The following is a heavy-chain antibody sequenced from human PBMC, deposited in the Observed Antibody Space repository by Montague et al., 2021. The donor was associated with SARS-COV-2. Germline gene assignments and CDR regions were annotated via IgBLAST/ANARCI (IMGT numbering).Heavy chain of an antibody. CDR2: TYYRSEWYN. Sequence: CAISGDSVSSHIATWNWIRQSPSRGLEWLGRTYYRSEWYNDYAVSVKSRVIINPDTSNNRISLQLNSVTPEDTAVYYCARAYCGGDCYFYWYFDLWGRGTLFTVPS. V-gene: IGHV6-1*01. J-gene: IGHJ2*01. CDR3: ARAYCGGDCYFYWYFDL. CDR1: GDSVSSHIAT. D-gene: IGHD2-21*02.